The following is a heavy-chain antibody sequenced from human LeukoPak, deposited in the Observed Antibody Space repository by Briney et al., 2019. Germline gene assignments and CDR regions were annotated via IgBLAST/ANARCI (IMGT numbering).Heavy chain of an antibody. Sequence: SETLSLTCTVSGGSIRGSYYYWGWIRQPPGKGLEWIGSIYDSGSTYYNPSLKSRVTISVDTSKNQFSLKLNSVTAADTAVYYCAVYSGYDLSWFDPWGQGTLVTVSS. D-gene: IGHD5-12*01. V-gene: IGHV4-39*01. CDR2: IYDSGST. J-gene: IGHJ5*02. CDR1: GGSIRGSYYY. CDR3: AVYSGYDLSWFDP.